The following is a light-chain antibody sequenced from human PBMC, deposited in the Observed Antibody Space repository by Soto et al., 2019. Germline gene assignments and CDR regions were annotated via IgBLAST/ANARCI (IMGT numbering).Light chain of an antibody. J-gene: IGLJ2*01. V-gene: IGLV6-57*03. CDR2: EDN. CDR1: SGSIASNY. CDR3: RSYDSSKAV. Sequence: NFMLTQPHSVSESPGKTVTISCTRSSGSIASNYVQWYQQRPGSAPTTVIYEDNQRPSGVPDRFSGSIDSSSNSASLTISGLKTEYEAEYYCRSYDSSKAVFGGGTKCTVL.